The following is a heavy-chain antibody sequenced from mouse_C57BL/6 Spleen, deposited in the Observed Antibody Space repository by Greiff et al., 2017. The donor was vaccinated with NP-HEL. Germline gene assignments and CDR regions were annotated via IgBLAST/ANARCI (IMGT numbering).Heavy chain of an antibody. J-gene: IGHJ2*01. D-gene: IGHD2-1*01. CDR3: ARSNYGNCYFDD. V-gene: IGHV1-55*01. CDR2: IYPGSGST. Sequence: QVQLQQPGAELVKPGASVKMSCKASGYTFTSYWITWVKQRPGQGLEWIGDIYPGSGSTNYNEKFKSKATLTVDTSSSTAYMQLSSLTSEDSAVYYCARSNYGNCYFDDWGQGTTLTVSS. CDR1: GYTFTSYW.